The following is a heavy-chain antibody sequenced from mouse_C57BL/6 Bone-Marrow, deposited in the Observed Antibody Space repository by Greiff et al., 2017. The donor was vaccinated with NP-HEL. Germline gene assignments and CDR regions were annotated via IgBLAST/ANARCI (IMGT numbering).Heavy chain of an antibody. V-gene: IGHV1-26*01. CDR2: INPNNGGT. CDR1: GYTFTDYY. J-gene: IGHJ1*03. CDR3: ARITTVDHFDV. D-gene: IGHD1-1*01. Sequence: EVQLQQSGPELVKPGASVKISCKASGYTFTDYYMNWVKQSHGKSLEWIGDINPNNGGTSYNQKFKGKATLTVDKSSSTAYMELRSLTSEDSAVYYCARITTVDHFDVWGTGTTVTVSS.